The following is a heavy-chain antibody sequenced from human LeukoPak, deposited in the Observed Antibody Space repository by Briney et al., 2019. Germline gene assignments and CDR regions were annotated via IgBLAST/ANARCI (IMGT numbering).Heavy chain of an antibody. Sequence: SETLSLTCAVSGGSITSANWWSWVRPSPGKGLEWIGEIYHTGNTNYNPSLNSRVSISQDTSKNQFSLRLTSVTAADTAVYFCARDANGSDLHYYHMDVWGKGTTVTVSS. D-gene: IGHD6-25*01. V-gene: IGHV4-4*02. CDR2: IYHTGNT. CDR3: ARDANGSDLHYYHMDV. J-gene: IGHJ6*03. CDR1: GGSITSANW.